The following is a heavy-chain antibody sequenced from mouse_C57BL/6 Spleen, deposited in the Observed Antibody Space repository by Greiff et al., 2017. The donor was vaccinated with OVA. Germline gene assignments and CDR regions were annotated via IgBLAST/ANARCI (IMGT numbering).Heavy chain of an antibody. J-gene: IGHJ4*01. CDR3: ARLGVYDGYFRDY. D-gene: IGHD2-3*01. Sequence: VQLQQPGTELVKPGASVKLSCKASGYTFTSYWMHWVKQRPGQGLEWIGNINPSNGGTNYNEKFKSKATLTVDKSSSTAYMQLSSLTSEDSAVYSCARLGVYDGYFRDYWGQGTSVTVSS. CDR1: GYTFTSYW. CDR2: INPSNGGT. V-gene: IGHV1-53*01.